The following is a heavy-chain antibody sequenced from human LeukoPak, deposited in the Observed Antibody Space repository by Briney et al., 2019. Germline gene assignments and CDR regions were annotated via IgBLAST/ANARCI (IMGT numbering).Heavy chain of an antibody. V-gene: IGHV1-18*01. CDR1: GYTFTIYG. CDR3: ARDCQWLVRKYYYGMDV. Sequence: ASVTVSFKGSGYTFTIYGISWVRQAPGQGREWMGWVSAYTGNTNYAQKLQGRVTMTTDTSTSTAYMELRSLRSDDTAVYYCARDCQWLVRKYYYGMDVWGQGTTVTVSS. J-gene: IGHJ6*02. CDR2: VSAYTGNT. D-gene: IGHD6-19*01.